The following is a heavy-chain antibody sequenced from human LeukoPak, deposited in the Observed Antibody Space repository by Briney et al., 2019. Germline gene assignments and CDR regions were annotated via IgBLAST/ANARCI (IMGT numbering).Heavy chain of an antibody. CDR3: AREGDYDSGGYSTFDY. CDR2: ISYTGST. CDR1: RDSLSGYY. V-gene: IGHV4-59*01. D-gene: IGHD3-22*01. J-gene: IGHJ4*02. Sequence: SETLSLTCTVSRDSLSGYYWSWIRQPPGKGLEWIRYISYTGSTKYNPSLESRVTISVDTSKKQFALTLSSVTAADTAVYYCAREGDYDSGGYSTFDYWGQGTLVTVSS.